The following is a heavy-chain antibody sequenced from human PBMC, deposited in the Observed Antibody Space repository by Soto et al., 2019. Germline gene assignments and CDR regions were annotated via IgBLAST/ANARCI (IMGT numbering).Heavy chain of an antibody. V-gene: IGHV5-51*01. CDR3: TRPPKYWSGGSCYDY. J-gene: IGHJ4*02. D-gene: IGHD2-15*01. Sequence: PXGLLTLSFTGAGYSFTSYWIGLVRQMPGKGLEWMGIIYPVDSDTRYSPSFQGQVTISADKSISTAYLQWSSLKASDTAMYYCTRPPKYWSGGSCYDYWGQGTMVTVSS. CDR1: GYSFTSYW. CDR2: IYPVDSDT.